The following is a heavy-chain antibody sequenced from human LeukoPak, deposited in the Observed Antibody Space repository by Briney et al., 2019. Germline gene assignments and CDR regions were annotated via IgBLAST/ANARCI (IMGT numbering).Heavy chain of an antibody. D-gene: IGHD6-19*01. CDR3: ASLSIAVAGELAFDI. Sequence: PGGSLRLSCAASGFTFSSYSMNWVRQAPGKGLEWVSSISSSSSYIYYADSVKGRFTISRDNAKNSLYLQMNSLRAGDTAVYYCASLSIAVAGELAFDIWGQGTMVTVSS. CDR1: GFTFSSYS. CDR2: ISSSSSYI. V-gene: IGHV3-21*01. J-gene: IGHJ3*02.